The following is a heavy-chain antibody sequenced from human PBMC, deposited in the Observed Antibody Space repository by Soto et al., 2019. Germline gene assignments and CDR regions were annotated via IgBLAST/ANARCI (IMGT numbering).Heavy chain of an antibody. Sequence: QVQLVQSGAEVKKPGSSVKVSCKASGGTFSSYAISWVRQAPGQGLEWMGGIIPIFGTANYAQKFQGRVTITADESTSTDYMELSSLRSEDTAVYYCARKSRYCSGGSCYFLPGIDYWGQGTLITVSS. J-gene: IGHJ4*02. D-gene: IGHD2-15*01. CDR1: GGTFSSYA. CDR3: ARKSRYCSGGSCYFLPGIDY. CDR2: IIPIFGTA. V-gene: IGHV1-69*12.